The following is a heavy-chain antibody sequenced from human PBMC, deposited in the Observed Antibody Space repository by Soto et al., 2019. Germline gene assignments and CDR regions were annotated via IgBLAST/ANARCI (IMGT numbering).Heavy chain of an antibody. V-gene: IGHV3-30-3*02. Sequence: GGSLRLSCAASGFTFGDYPMHWVRQAPGKGLEWVAVISYDGRVKYYVDSVKGRFTISRDDSKNTLYLQMNSLRAEDTAMYYCANDLQVVGLTPAYYWGQGTLVTVSS. CDR2: ISYDGRVK. J-gene: IGHJ4*02. D-gene: IGHD1-26*01. CDR1: GFTFGDYP. CDR3: ANDLQVVGLTPAYY.